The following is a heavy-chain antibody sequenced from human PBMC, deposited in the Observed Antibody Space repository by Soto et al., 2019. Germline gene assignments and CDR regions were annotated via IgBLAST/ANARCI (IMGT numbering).Heavy chain of an antibody. CDR3: ERGGYGPSGYH. V-gene: IGHV3-21*01. CDR1: RFTFSNYS. J-gene: IGHJ4*02. D-gene: IGHD3-22*01. CDR2: ISSTSSHT. Sequence: GGSLRLSCAASRFTFSNYSMNWVRQAPGKGLEWVSSISSTSSHTYYADSVKGRFTISRDNAKSSLYLQMDSLRADDTAVYYCERGGYGPSGYHWGQGTPVTVSS.